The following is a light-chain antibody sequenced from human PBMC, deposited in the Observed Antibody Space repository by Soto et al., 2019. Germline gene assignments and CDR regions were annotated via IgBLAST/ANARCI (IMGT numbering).Light chain of an antibody. CDR2: LNSDGSH. J-gene: IGLJ2*01. Sequence: QPVLTQSHSASASLGASVKLTCTLSSGHSNYAIAWHQQQSEKGPRYLMKLNSDGSHSKGDGIPDRFSGSSSGAERYLTISSLQSEDEADYYCQTWGSDIVVFGGGTKLTVL. CDR1: SGHSNYA. CDR3: QTWGSDIVV. V-gene: IGLV4-69*01.